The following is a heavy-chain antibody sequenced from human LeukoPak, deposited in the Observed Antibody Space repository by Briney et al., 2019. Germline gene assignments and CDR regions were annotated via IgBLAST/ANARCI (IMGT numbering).Heavy chain of an antibody. D-gene: IGHD3-3*02. Sequence: PSETLSLTCAVYGGSLSGYYWSWIRQPPGKGLEWIGEINHSGSTNYNPSLKSRVTISVDTSKDQFSLKLSSVTAADTAVYYCARGAIRRVDAFDIWGQGTMVTVSS. CDR3: ARGAIRRVDAFDI. J-gene: IGHJ3*02. V-gene: IGHV4-34*01. CDR1: GGSLSGYY. CDR2: INHSGST.